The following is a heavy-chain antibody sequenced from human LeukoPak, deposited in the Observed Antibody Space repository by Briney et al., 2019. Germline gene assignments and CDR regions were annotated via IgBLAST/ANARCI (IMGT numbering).Heavy chain of an antibody. J-gene: IGHJ4*02. CDR2: ITASGDRT. D-gene: IGHD2-15*01. CDR3: ARRDIVVIVSASDY. CDR1: GLIFSDYV. V-gene: IGHV3-23*01. Sequence: GGSLRLSCTASGLIFSDYVMIWVRQAPGKGLEWVSGITASGDRTYYGDSVKGRFTVSRDNSKNTVYLEMNSLRVDDTAVYYCARRDIVVIVSASDYWGQGTLVTVSS.